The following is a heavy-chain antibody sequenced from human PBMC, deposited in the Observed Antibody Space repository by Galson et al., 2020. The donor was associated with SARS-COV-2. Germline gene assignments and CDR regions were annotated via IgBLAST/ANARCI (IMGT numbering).Heavy chain of an antibody. Sequence: GGSLRLSCAASGFTFDDYTMHWVRQAPGQGLEWVSLISWDGGSTYYADSVKGRFTISRDNSKNSLYLQMNSLRTEDTALYYCAKDRVRGVIITSNFDYWGQGTLVTVSS. D-gene: IGHD3-10*01. CDR1: GFTFDDYT. J-gene: IGHJ4*02. CDR2: ISWDGGST. CDR3: AKDRVRGVIITSNFDY. V-gene: IGHV3-43*01.